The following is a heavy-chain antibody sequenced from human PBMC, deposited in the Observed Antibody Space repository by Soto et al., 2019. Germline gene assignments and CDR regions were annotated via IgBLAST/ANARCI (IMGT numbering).Heavy chain of an antibody. Sequence: QVQLVQSRAEVKNPGASVKVSCKASGYSFTRYGIAWARQAPGQGLEWMGCINTYNGNTNYAQNLQGRVTLTTDTSTSTAYMELTSLRSNDTAIYYCAMVDVYVTPSPQDVWGQGTTVIVSS. J-gene: IGHJ6*02. CDR1: GYSFTRYG. CDR2: INTYNGNT. D-gene: IGHD3-16*01. CDR3: AMVDVYVTPSPQDV. V-gene: IGHV1-18*01.